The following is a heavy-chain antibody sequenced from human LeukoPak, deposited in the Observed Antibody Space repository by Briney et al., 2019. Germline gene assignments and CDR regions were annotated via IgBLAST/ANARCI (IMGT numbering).Heavy chain of an antibody. CDR3: ARAGVAGTWVHFDY. J-gene: IGHJ4*02. V-gene: IGHV3-48*02. CDR2: ISSSSSTI. Sequence: GGSLRLSCAASGFTFSTYSMTWVRQAPGKGLVWVSYISSSSSTIYYAESVKGRFTISRDNAKNSLYLQMNSLRDEDTAVYYCARAGVAGTWVHFDYWGQGTLVTVSS. CDR1: GFTFSTYS. D-gene: IGHD6-19*01.